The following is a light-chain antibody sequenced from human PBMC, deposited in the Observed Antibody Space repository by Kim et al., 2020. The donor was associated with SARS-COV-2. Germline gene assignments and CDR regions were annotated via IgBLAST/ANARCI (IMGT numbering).Light chain of an antibody. CDR3: AAWDGSLIGHV. CDR2: NNN. Sequence: ELTQPPSASGTPGQRVTISCSGSGSNLGSNAVNWYQHLPGMAPKLLIYNNNQRPSGVPDRFSASKSGTSASLAISGLQSEDEADYYCAAWDGSLIGHVFGTGTKVTVL. J-gene: IGLJ1*01. V-gene: IGLV1-44*01. CDR1: GSNLGSNA.